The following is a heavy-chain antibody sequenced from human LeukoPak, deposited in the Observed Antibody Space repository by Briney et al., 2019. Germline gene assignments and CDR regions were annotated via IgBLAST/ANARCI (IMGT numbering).Heavy chain of an antibody. CDR2: ITSSSSTI. D-gene: IGHD3-9*01. V-gene: IGHV3-48*01. J-gene: IGHJ4*02. CDR1: GFTFSSYS. Sequence: GGSLRLSCAASGFTFSSYSMNWVRQAPGKGLEWVSYITSSSSTIYYADSVKGRFTISRDNAKNSLYLQMNSLRAEDTAVYYCARADRYYDVFTGKMGDYWGQGTLVTVSS. CDR3: ARADRYYDVFTGKMGDY.